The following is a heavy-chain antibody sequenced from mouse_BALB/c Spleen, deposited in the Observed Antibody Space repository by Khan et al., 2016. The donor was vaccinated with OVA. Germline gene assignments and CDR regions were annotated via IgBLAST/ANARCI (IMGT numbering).Heavy chain of an antibody. CDR1: GYTFANYG. Sequence: QVQLKQSGPELKKPGETVKISCKASGYTFANYGMNWVKQAPGKGLKWMGWINTYTGEPTYSDDFKGRFAFSLETSASTAYLQINNLKNDDTATYFCARVRYNGALDYWGQGTSVTVSS. J-gene: IGHJ4*01. CDR3: ARVRYNGALDY. CDR2: INTYTGEP. D-gene: IGHD2-14*01. V-gene: IGHV9-3-1*01.